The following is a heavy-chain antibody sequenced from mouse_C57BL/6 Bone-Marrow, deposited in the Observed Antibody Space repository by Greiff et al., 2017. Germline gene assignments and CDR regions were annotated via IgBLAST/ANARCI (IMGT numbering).Heavy chain of an antibody. CDR1: GYTFTGYW. D-gene: IGHD2-1*01. CDR2: ILPGSGRT. Sequence: QVQLQQSGAELMKPGASVKLSCKASGYTFTGYWIYWVKQRPGHGLEWIGKILPGSGRTNYNEKFKGKATFTADTSSNTAYMRLSSLTTEDAAFYYCARWGANNCNSFAYWGQGTLVTVSA. CDR3: ARWGANNCNSFAY. V-gene: IGHV1-9*01. J-gene: IGHJ3*01.